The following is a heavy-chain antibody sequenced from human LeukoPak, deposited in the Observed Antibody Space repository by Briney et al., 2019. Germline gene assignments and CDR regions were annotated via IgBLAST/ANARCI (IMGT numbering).Heavy chain of an antibody. J-gene: IGHJ4*02. D-gene: IGHD6-19*01. CDR1: GGSFSGYY. CDR3: ARRRPISSGWRH. CDR2: INHSGST. Sequence: SETLSLTCAVYGGSFSGYYWSWIRQPPGKGLEWIGEINHSGSTNYNPSLKSRVTISVDTSKNQFSLKLSSVTAADTAVYYCARRRPISSGWRHWGQGTLVTVSS. V-gene: IGHV4-34*01.